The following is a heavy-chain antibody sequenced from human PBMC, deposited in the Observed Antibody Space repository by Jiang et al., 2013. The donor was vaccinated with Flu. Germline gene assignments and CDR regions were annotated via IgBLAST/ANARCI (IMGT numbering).Heavy chain of an antibody. CDR2: IYPGDSDT. D-gene: IGHD6-13*01. CDR1: GYSFTTYW. J-gene: IGHJ6*02. CDR3: ARRGIAAAGSYGMDV. V-gene: IGHV5-51*03. Sequence: GAEVKKPGESLKISCKGSGYSFTTYWIGWVRQMPGKGLEWMGIIYPGDSDTRYSPSFQGQVTISADKSINTAYLQWSSLKASDTAMYYCARRGIAAAGSYGMDVWGQGTTVTVSS.